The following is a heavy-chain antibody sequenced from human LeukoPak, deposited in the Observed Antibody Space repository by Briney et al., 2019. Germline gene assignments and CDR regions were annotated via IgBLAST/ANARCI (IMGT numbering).Heavy chain of an antibody. CDR1: GGSISSYY. J-gene: IGHJ4*02. Sequence: SETLSLTCTVSGGSISSYYWSWIQQPPGKGLEWIGYIYYSGSTNYNPSLKSRVTISVDTSKNQFSLKLSSVTAADTAVYYCARHGNRYSSGWDWGQGTLVTVSS. V-gene: IGHV4-59*08. D-gene: IGHD6-19*01. CDR3: ARHGNRYSSGWD. CDR2: IYYSGST.